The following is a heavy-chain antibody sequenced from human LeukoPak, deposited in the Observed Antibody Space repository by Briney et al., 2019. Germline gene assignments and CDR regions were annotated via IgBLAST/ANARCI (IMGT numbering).Heavy chain of an antibody. J-gene: IGHJ4*02. Sequence: VASVKVSCKASGYTFTSYGISWVRQAPGQGLEWMGWISAYNGNTNYAQKLQGRVTMTTDTSTSTAYMELRSLRSDDTAVYYCAIIVVVPAAETFDYWGQGTLVTVSS. D-gene: IGHD2-2*01. CDR2: ISAYNGNT. CDR1: GYTFTSYG. V-gene: IGHV1-18*01. CDR3: AIIVVVPAAETFDY.